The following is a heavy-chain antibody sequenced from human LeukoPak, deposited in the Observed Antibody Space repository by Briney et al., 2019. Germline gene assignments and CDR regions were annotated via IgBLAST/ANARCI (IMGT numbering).Heavy chain of an antibody. J-gene: IGHJ4*02. D-gene: IGHD6-13*01. CDR2: ISGSGSTI. V-gene: IGHV3-48*03. CDR1: GFTFNSYE. CDR3: ARARGMAAAGTHFDY. Sequence: AGGSLRHSCAASGFTFNSYEMNWVRQAPGKGLEWVSYISGSGSTIYYADSVKGRFTISRDNSKNTLYLQMGSLRTEDMAVYYCARARGMAAAGTHFDYWGQGTLVTVSS.